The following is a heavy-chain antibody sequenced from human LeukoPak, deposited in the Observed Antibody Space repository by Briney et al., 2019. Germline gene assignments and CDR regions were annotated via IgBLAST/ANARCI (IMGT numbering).Heavy chain of an antibody. CDR1: GFAFSSYE. Sequence: GSLRLSCAASGFAFSSYEMNWVRQAPGKGLEWVSYISSSGSTIYYADSVKGRFTISRDNAKNSLYLQMNSLRAEDTAVYYCARDSFDWLLSFHFDYWGQGTLVTVSS. V-gene: IGHV3-48*03. CDR2: ISSSGSTI. CDR3: ARDSFDWLLSFHFDY. D-gene: IGHD3-9*01. J-gene: IGHJ4*02.